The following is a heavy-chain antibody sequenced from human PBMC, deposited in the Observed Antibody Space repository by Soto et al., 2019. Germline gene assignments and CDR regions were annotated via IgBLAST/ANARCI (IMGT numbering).Heavy chain of an antibody. J-gene: IGHJ4*02. CDR2: INPNSGGT. Sequence: ASVKVSCKASGYTFTGYYMHWVRQAPGQGLEWMGWINPNSGGTNYAQKFQGWVTMTKDTSISTAYMELSRLRSDDMAVYYCARGWAYGSRSFDYWGQGTLVTVSS. V-gene: IGHV1-2*04. D-gene: IGHD6-13*01. CDR1: GYTFTGYY. CDR3: ARGWAYGSRSFDY.